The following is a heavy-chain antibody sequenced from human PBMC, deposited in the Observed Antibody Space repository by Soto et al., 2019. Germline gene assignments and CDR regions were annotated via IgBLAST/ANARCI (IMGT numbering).Heavy chain of an antibody. CDR2: IFSSGST. J-gene: IGHJ4*02. CDR1: GGSINTFY. Sequence: SETLSLTCTVSGGSINTFYWSWVRQPAGKGLEWIGRIFSSGSTSFNPSLESRVAMSVDTSKNHFSLNLSSVTAADMAVYYCAREGSYSAYNFAHGIQLWSFDFWGQGALVTASS. V-gene: IGHV4-4*07. D-gene: IGHD5-12*01. CDR3: AREGSYSAYNFAHGIQLWSFDF.